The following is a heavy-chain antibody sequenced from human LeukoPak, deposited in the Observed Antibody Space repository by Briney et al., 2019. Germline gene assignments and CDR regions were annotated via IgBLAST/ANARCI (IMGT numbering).Heavy chain of an antibody. J-gene: IGHJ6*03. CDR1: GFTFSSYS. CDR2: ISSSSSYI. D-gene: IGHD3-10*01. V-gene: IGHV3-21*01. CDR3: AKDQIYYGSGSYPQEYYYYYMDV. Sequence: GGSPRLSCAASGFTFSSYSMNWVRQAPGKGLEWVSSISSSSSYIYYADSVKGRFTISRDNAKNSLYLQMNSLRAEDTAVYYCAKDQIYYGSGSYPQEYYYYYMDVWGKGTTVTVSS.